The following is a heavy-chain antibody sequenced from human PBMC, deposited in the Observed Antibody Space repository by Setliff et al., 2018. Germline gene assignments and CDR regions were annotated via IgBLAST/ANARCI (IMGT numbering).Heavy chain of an antibody. D-gene: IGHD3-3*01. J-gene: IGHJ5*01. CDR2: FYYSGTT. CDR3: VKPTWAGEVSSPFAFWFES. Sequence: PSETLSLTCSVSGGSITSRSYYWGWIRQSPGKGLEWLGTFYYSGTTYYNSSLRSRVSISTDTSKNEFSLRLSSVTAADTAVYYCVKPTWAGEVSSPFAFWFESWGQGTLVTVSS. V-gene: IGHV4-39*01. CDR1: GGSITSRSYY.